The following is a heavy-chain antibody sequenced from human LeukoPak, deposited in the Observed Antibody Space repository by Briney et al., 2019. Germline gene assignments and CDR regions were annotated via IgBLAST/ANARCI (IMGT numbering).Heavy chain of an antibody. CDR2: ISSNGGST. D-gene: IGHD2-15*01. V-gene: IGHV3-64D*09. CDR3: ETGGVVAATGDAFDI. J-gene: IGHJ3*02. Sequence: GGSLRLSCSASGFTFSRYAMHWVGQAPGKGLEYVSAISSNGGSTYYADSVKGRFTISRDNSKNTLYLQMSSLRAEDTAVYYCETGGVVAATGDAFDIWGQGTMVTVSS. CDR1: GFTFSRYA.